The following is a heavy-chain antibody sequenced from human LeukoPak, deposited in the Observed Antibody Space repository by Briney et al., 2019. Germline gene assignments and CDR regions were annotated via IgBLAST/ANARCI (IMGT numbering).Heavy chain of an antibody. V-gene: IGHV1-18*01. Sequence: AASVKASCKASGYTFTSYGISWVRQAPGQGLEWMGWISAYNGNTNYAQKLQGRDTMTTDTSTSTAYMELRSLRSDDTAVYYCARAGSYYDFWSGYYHWGQGTLVTVSS. CDR1: GYTFTSYG. D-gene: IGHD3-3*01. CDR2: ISAYNGNT. J-gene: IGHJ4*02. CDR3: ARAGSYYDFWSGYYH.